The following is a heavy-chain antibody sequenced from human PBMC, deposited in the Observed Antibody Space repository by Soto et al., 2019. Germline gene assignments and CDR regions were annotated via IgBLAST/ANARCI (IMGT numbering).Heavy chain of an antibody. J-gene: IGHJ5*02. CDR2: ISSSGSTI. CDR3: ARTRGYYYDSSGYYST. V-gene: IGHV3-48*03. D-gene: IGHD3-22*01. CDR1: GFTFSSYE. Sequence: PGGSLRLSCAASGFTFSSYEMNWVRQAPGKGLEWVSYISSSGSTIYYADSVKGRFTISRDNAKNSLYLQMNSLRAEDTAVYYCARTRGYYYDSSGYYSTWGQGTLVTV.